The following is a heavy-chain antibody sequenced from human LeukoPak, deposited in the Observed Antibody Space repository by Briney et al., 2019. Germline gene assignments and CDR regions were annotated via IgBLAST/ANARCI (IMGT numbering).Heavy chain of an antibody. CDR3: ARDYSSAWWFDF. J-gene: IGHJ4*02. D-gene: IGHD6-19*01. V-gene: IGHV1-69*04. CDR1: GGTFSSYT. CDR2: IIPIFGIA. Sequence: GASVKVSRKASGGTFSSYTISWVRQAPGQGLEWMGRIIPIFGIANYAQKFQGRVTITADKSTSTAYMELSSLRSEDTAVYYCARDYSSAWWFDFWGQGTLVTVSS.